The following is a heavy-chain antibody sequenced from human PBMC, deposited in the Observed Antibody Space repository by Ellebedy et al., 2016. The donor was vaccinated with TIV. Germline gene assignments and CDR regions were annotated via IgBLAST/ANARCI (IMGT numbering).Heavy chain of an antibody. Sequence: GGSLRLXCAASQFTFGDYFMTWVRQAPGKGLEWLSYISTSGSTLYYADSVKGRFTISRDNAKNSLYLQMSSLGAEDTAVYYCARGWRPYYYYFYAMDVWGQGTTVTVSS. CDR2: ISTSGSTL. CDR3: ARGWRPYYYYFYAMDV. CDR1: QFTFGDYF. J-gene: IGHJ6*02. V-gene: IGHV3-11*01. D-gene: IGHD2-15*01.